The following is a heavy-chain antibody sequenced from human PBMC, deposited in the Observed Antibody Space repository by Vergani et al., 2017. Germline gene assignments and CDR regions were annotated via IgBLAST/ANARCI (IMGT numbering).Heavy chain of an antibody. CDR1: GGTFSSYT. D-gene: IGHD2-15*01. J-gene: IGHJ6*02. Sequence: QVKLVQSGAEVKKPGSSVKVSCKASGGTFSSYTISWVRQAPGQGLEWMGRIIPILGIANYAQKFQGRVTIITDKSTSTSYMELSSLRSEDTAVYYCARRGGGSELYGMDVWGQGTTVTVSS. CDR3: ARRGGGSELYGMDV. V-gene: IGHV1-69*02. CDR2: IIPILGIA.